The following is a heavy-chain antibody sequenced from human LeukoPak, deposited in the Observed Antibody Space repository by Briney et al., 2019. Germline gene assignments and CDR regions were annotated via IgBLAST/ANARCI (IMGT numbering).Heavy chain of an antibody. D-gene: IGHD3-22*01. V-gene: IGHV4-59*08. CDR2: IYYSGST. CDR1: GGSISSYY. Sequence: SETPSLTCTVSGGSISSYYWSWIRQPPGKGLEWIGYIYYSGSTNYNPSLKSRVTISVDTSKNQFSLKLSSVTAADTAVYYCARCASSYYYDSSAQHSFYYDYGMDVWGQGTTVTVSS. J-gene: IGHJ6*02. CDR3: ARCASSYYYDSSAQHSFYYDYGMDV.